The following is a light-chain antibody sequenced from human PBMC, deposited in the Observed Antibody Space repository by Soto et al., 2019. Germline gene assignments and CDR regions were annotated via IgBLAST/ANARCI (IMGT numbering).Light chain of an antibody. J-gene: IGLJ2*01. CDR1: SSNIGARYD. Sequence: QSVLTRPPSVSGAPGQRVTISCTGSSSNIGARYDVHWYQQLPGTAPKLLIYGNSNRPSGVPERFSGSKSGTSASLAITGLQAEDEAEYYCQSFDGTLSGYVVFGGGTKLTVL. V-gene: IGLV1-40*01. CDR3: QSFDGTLSGYVV. CDR2: GNS.